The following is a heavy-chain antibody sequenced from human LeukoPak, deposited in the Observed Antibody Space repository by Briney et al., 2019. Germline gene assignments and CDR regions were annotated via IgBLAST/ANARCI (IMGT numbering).Heavy chain of an antibody. J-gene: IGHJ4*01. Sequence: QPGGSLRLSCAASGFTFSTYWMHWVRQAPGKGLVWVSRINVDGSTTTYADSVKGRFTISRDNAKNTLYLQMNSLRGEDTAVYYYARTFGNNYGDYWGHGTLVTVSS. D-gene: IGHD5-18*01. CDR2: INVDGSTT. CDR1: GFTFSTYW. V-gene: IGHV3-74*01. CDR3: ARTFGNNYGDY.